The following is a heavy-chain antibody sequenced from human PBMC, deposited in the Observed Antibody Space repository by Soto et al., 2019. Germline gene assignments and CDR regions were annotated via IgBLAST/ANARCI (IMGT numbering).Heavy chain of an antibody. V-gene: IGHV1-69*01. J-gene: IGHJ6*02. D-gene: IGHD2-2*01. CDR1: GGTFSSYA. CDR2: IIPIFGTA. Sequence: QVQLVPSGAEVKKPGSSVKVSCKASGGTFSSYAISWVRQAPGQGLEWMGGIIPIFGTANYAQKFQGRVTITADESTSTAYMELSSLRSEDTAVYYCARSKGGYCSSTSCYGHYYYGMDVWGQGTTVTVSS. CDR3: ARSKGGYCSSTSCYGHYYYGMDV.